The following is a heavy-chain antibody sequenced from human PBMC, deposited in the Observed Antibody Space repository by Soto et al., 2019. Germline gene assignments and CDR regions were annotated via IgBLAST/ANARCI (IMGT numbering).Heavy chain of an antibody. CDR3: ARERLNTGWYGFDY. CDR1: GYTFANYD. V-gene: IGHV1-18*04. D-gene: IGHD6-19*01. J-gene: IGHJ4*02. CDR2: VSNKNGVT. Sequence: QVQLVQSGGEVKKPGASVKVSCKTSGYTFANYDFSWVRQAPGPGLEWMGWVSNKNGVTSYAEKFRDRVTITTDTSTSTVYMELRSLTSDDTAVYFCARERLNTGWYGFDYWGQGAQVTVS.